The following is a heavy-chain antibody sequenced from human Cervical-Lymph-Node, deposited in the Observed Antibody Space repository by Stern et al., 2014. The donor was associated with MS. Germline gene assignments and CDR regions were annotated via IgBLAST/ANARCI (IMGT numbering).Heavy chain of an antibody. D-gene: IGHD2-2*01. J-gene: IGHJ4*02. CDR2: ISYDGSNK. V-gene: IGHV3-30*18. Sequence: MQLVESGGGVVQPGRSLRLSCAASGFTFSSYGMHWVRQAPGKGLAWVAVISYDGSNKYYADSVKGRFTISRDNSKNTLYLQMNSLRAEDTAVYYCAKAKAPIVVVPAAPGDYWGQGTLVTVSS. CDR3: AKAKAPIVVVPAAPGDY. CDR1: GFTFSSYG.